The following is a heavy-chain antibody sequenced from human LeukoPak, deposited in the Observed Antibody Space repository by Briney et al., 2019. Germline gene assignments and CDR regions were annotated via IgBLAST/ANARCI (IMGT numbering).Heavy chain of an antibody. V-gene: IGHV3-23*01. Sequence: GGSLRLSCAASGFTFSSYGMSWVRQAPGKGLEWVSAISGSGGSTYYAHSVKGRFTISRDNSKNTLYLQMNSLRAEDTALYYCARGSTGSIANHFDYWGQGTLVTVSS. CDR1: GFTFSSYG. J-gene: IGHJ4*02. CDR2: ISGSGGST. CDR3: ARGSTGSIANHFDY. D-gene: IGHD1-1*01.